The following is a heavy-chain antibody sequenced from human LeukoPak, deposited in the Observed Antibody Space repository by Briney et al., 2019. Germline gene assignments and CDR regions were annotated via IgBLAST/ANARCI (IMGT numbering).Heavy chain of an antibody. CDR1: GFTFSSYA. CDR2: ISGSGGST. D-gene: IGHD3-3*01. J-gene: IGHJ4*02. V-gene: IGHV3-23*01. Sequence: GGSLRLSCAASGFTFSSYAMSWVRQAPGKGLEWVSAISGSGGSTYYADSVKGRFTISRDNSKNTPYLQMSSLRAEDTAVYYCAKVPPTYYDFWSGYYGWGQGTLVTVSS. CDR3: AKVPPTYYDFWSGYYG.